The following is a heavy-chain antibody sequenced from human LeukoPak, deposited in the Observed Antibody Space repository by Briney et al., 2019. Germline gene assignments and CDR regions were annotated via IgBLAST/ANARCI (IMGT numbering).Heavy chain of an antibody. CDR3: ARRVWEDSSGWPFDY. CDR1: GYSFTSYW. CDR2: IYPGDSDT. D-gene: IGHD6-19*01. J-gene: IGHJ4*02. Sequence: GESLKISCKGSGYSFTSYWIAWVRQMPGKGLEWMGIIYPGDSDTRYSPSFQGQVTISADKSISTAYLQWSSLKASDTAIYYCARRVWEDSSGWPFDYWGQGTLVTVSS. V-gene: IGHV5-51*01.